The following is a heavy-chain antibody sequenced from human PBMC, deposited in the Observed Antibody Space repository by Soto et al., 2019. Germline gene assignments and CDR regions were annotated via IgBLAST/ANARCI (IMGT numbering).Heavy chain of an antibody. D-gene: IGHD6-6*01. Sequence: GASVKVSCKASGYTFTGYYMHWVRQAPGQGLEWMGWINPNNGGTNYAQKFQGWVTMTRDTSISTAYMELSRLRSDDTAVYYCARVRQLVGYFYYYMDVWGKGTTVTVSS. CDR2: INPNNGGT. CDR3: ARVRQLVGYFYYYMDV. CDR1: GYTFTGYY. V-gene: IGHV1-2*04. J-gene: IGHJ6*03.